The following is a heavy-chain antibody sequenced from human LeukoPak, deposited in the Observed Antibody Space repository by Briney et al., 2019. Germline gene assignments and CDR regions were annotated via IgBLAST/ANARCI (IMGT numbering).Heavy chain of an antibody. Sequence: SETLSLTCTVSGGSISSYYWSWIRQPPGKGLEWIGYIYYSGSTNYNPSLKSRVTISVDTSKNQFSLKLSSVTAADTAVYYCASSSGWYIPYYYYMDVWGKGTTVTISS. V-gene: IGHV4-59*01. CDR1: GGSISSYY. CDR3: ASSSGWYIPYYYYMDV. D-gene: IGHD6-19*01. CDR2: IYYSGST. J-gene: IGHJ6*03.